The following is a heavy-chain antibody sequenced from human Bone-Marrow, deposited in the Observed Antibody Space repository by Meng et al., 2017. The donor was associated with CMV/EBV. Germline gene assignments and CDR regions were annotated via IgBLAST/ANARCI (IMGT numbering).Heavy chain of an antibody. CDR2: INPDGGTT. J-gene: IGHJ3*01. Sequence: ASVKVSCKASGYTFSTYYIHWVRQAPGQGLEWMGRINPDGGTTTYSQKFQGGVTLTSDTSTSTVYMELSRLRYEDTAVYYCARDCVGYDAFDVWGQGTKVTVSS. D-gene: IGHD3-22*01. V-gene: IGHV1-46*01. CDR3: ARDCVGYDAFDV. CDR1: GYTFSTYY.